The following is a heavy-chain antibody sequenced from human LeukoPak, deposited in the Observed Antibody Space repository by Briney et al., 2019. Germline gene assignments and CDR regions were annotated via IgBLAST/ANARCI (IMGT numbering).Heavy chain of an antibody. CDR1: GFTFSTYA. V-gene: IGHV3-23*01. CDR2: IGGSGGST. Sequence: GGSLRLSCAASGFTFSTYAMTWVRQAPGKGLEWVSTIGGSGGSTNYADSVKGRFTISRDNSRNTLYLQMNSLGGDDTAVYYCAKGIRRTSYTFDYWGQGTLVTVSS. D-gene: IGHD3-16*02. CDR3: AKGIRRTSYTFDY. J-gene: IGHJ4*02.